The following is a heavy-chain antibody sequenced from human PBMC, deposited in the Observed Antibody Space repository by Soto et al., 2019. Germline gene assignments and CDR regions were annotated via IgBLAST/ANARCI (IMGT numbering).Heavy chain of an antibody. CDR2: MSGSGGRT. D-gene: IGHD2-21*01. CDR1: GFTFSNYG. J-gene: IGHJ4*02. V-gene: IGHV3-23*01. CDR3: AKEMIASTLADFFDY. Sequence: EVQLLESGGGLIQPGGSLRLSCEASGFTFSNYGMTWVRLAPGKGLEWVSTMSGSGGRTFYADPVKGRFTISRDNSKNTLYLQMNSLRAEDTAVYYCAKEMIASTLADFFDYWGQGTLVTLSS.